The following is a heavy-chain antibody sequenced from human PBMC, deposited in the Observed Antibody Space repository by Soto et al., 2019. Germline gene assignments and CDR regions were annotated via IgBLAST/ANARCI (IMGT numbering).Heavy chain of an antibody. CDR2: IGNTLDTI. J-gene: IGHJ6*02. CDR1: GVAFSRHT. Sequence: GEALRHCCAASGVAFSRHTMNWVRLAPGKDLEWVAYIGNTLDTIYYADSVKGRFIISRDDAMKSVFLHMSSLRDDDTAVYYCARVYCSGCSCYGDEVWVPAPPVTV. V-gene: IGHV3-48*02. D-gene: IGHD2-15*01. CDR3: ARVYCSGCSCYGDEV.